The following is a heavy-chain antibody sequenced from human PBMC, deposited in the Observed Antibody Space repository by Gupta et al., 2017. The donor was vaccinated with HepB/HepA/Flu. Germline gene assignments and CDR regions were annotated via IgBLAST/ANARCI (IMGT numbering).Heavy chain of an antibody. CDR2: ISSNGERT. D-gene: IGHD1-1*01. CDR1: GFTFGSYA. V-gene: IGHV3-64*01. Sequence: EVQLVESGGGLVQPGGSLRLSCAASGFTFGSYAMHWVRQAPGKGLEYVSAISSNGERTFYANSVKGRFTMSRDNSKNMLYLQMGSLRAEDMAVYYCARGETNDAFDIWGQGTMVTVSS. J-gene: IGHJ3*02. CDR3: ARGETNDAFDI.